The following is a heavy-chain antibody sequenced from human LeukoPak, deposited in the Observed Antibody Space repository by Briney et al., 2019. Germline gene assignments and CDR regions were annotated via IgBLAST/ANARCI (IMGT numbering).Heavy chain of an antibody. V-gene: IGHV3-13*01. Sequence: GGSLRLSCAASGFSFSSYDLHWVRQRKGESPEWVSAIGTAGDTYYPGSVKGRFTISRENAKNSLYLQMTSLEVGDTAVYYCATATRGGYYDHWGQGTLVTVAS. CDR2: IGTAGDT. J-gene: IGHJ5*02. D-gene: IGHD3-22*01. CDR1: GFSFSSYD. CDR3: ATATRGGYYDH.